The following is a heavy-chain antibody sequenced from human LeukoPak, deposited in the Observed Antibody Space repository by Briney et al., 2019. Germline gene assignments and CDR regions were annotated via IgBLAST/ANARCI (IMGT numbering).Heavy chain of an antibody. J-gene: IGHJ4*02. D-gene: IGHD3-22*01. CDR2: ISDSGGST. CDR1: GFAFRNNA. V-gene: IGHV3-23*01. Sequence: GGSLRLSCVASGFAFRNNAMSWVRQAPGKGLEWVSLISDSGGSTNYADSVKGRFAISRDNSKNTLYLQMNTLRAEDTAIYYCASSYGSSAYYPFDYWGQGTLVTVFS. CDR3: ASSYGSSAYYPFDY.